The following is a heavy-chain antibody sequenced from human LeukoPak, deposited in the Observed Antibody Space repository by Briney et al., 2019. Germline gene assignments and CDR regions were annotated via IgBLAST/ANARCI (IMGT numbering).Heavy chain of an antibody. D-gene: IGHD3-3*01. CDR3: AKETYYDFWSGQGYFDY. Sequence: PGGSLRLSCAASGFTFSSYWMHWVRQAPGKGLVWVSRINSDGSSTSYADSVKGRFTISRDNSRNTLYLQMNSLRAEDTAVYYCAKETYYDFWSGQGYFDYWGQGTLVTVSS. CDR2: INSDGSST. CDR1: GFTFSSYW. J-gene: IGHJ4*02. V-gene: IGHV3-74*01.